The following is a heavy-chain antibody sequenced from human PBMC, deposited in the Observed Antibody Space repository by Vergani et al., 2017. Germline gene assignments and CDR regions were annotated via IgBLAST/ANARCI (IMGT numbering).Heavy chain of an antibody. J-gene: IGHJ6*03. V-gene: IGHV4-34*01. D-gene: IGHD4-11*01. Sequence: QVQLQQWGGGLLKPSETLSLTCVVNGGSFTSYHWTWIRQSPGEGLEWVGDSNHTGRPYYNPSLKSRLTMSVDKSRNQFSLTLNSVTATDTAIYFCARVNTETNGHLYYYYYMDVWGQGTAVTVS. CDR2: SNHTGRP. CDR1: GGSFTSYH. CDR3: ARVNTETNGHLYYYYYMDV.